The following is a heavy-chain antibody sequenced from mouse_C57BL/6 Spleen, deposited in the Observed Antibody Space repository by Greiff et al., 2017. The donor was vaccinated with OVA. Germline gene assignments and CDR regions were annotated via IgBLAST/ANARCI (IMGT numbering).Heavy chain of an antibody. CDR1: CYAFSSSW. D-gene: IGHD1-1*02. CDR3: AKDYQRGFAY. J-gene: IGHJ3*01. V-gene: IGHV1-82*01. Sequence: QVQLQQSGPELVKPGASVKISCKASCYAFSSSWMNWVKQRPGKGLEWIGRIYPGDGDTNYNGKFKGKATLTADKSSSTAYMQLSSLTSEDSAVYFCAKDYQRGFAYWGQGTLVTVSA. CDR2: IYPGDGDT.